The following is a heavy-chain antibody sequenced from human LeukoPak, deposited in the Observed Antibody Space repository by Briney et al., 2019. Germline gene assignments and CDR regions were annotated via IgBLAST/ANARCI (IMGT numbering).Heavy chain of an antibody. V-gene: IGHV4-59*01. Sequence: SETLSLTCSVSGGSISYYYWSWIRQFPGKGLEWIGYISDGESPDYNPSLQSRVTISVDTSKNQFSLKLNSVTAADTAVYFCARDCGGDSYLGAFDIWGQGTVVTVSS. CDR2: ISDGESP. J-gene: IGHJ3*02. CDR1: GGSISYYY. D-gene: IGHD2-21*02. CDR3: ARDCGGDSYLGAFDI.